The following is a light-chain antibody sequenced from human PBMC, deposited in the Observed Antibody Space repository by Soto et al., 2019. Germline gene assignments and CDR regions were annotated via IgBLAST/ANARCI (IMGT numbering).Light chain of an antibody. CDR1: QGIRAD. Sequence: AIQMTQSPSSLSASVGDRVTISCRASQGIRADLGWYQHKPGKAPRLLIYAASSLQGGVPSRVSGTGSGTDFTLTINNLHPENSATYYCLQDYNSPRTFGQGTKLEI. V-gene: IGKV1-6*01. CDR3: LQDYNSPRT. J-gene: IGKJ2*02. CDR2: AAS.